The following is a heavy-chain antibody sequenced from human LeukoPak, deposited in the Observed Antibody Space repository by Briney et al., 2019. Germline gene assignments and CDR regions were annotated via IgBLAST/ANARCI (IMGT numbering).Heavy chain of an antibody. V-gene: IGHV4-34*08. CDR1: GFTVSSNY. CDR2: INHSGST. J-gene: IGHJ4*02. CDR3: AARYCSSTSCYTVDY. Sequence: GSLRLSCAASGFTVSSNYMSRVRQPPGKGLEWIGEINHSGSTNYNPSLKSRVTISVDTSKNQFSLKLSSVTAADTAVYYCAARYCSSTSCYTVDYWGQGTLVTVSS. D-gene: IGHD2-2*02.